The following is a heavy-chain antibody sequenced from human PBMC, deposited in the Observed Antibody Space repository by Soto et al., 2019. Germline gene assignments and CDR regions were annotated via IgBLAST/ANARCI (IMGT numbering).Heavy chain of an antibody. CDR3: ARVFSSGSGWMYYFDF. Sequence: QVQLQESGPGLVKPSETLSLTCTVSSDSIAGENWWSWVRQPPGMGLGWIGEIFHTGGTNYNTSLKSRVTMEVDKSKNQFSLKLISATAADTAVYYCARVFSSGSGWMYYFDFWGQGTLVSVSS. CDR2: IFHTGGT. J-gene: IGHJ4*02. CDR1: SDSIAGENW. D-gene: IGHD6-25*01. V-gene: IGHV4-4*02.